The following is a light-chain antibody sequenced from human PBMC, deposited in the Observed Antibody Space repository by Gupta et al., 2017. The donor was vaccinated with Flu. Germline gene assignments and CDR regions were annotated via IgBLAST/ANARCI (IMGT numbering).Light chain of an antibody. CDR2: GAS. Sequence: EVVLTQSPGTLSLSPGESANLSCRASQTVGSNYLAWYQQRPGQAPRVLIYGASSRATGIPARFSGSGAGTEFTLTINKRESEDFAVYYCQHESNSPFTFGRGTKVEIK. CDR1: QTVGSNY. J-gene: IGKJ4*01. V-gene: IGKV3-20*01. CDR3: QHESNSPFT.